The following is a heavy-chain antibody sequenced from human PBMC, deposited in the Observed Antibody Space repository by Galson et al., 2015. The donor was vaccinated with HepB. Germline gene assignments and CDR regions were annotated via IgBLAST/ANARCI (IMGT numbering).Heavy chain of an antibody. D-gene: IGHD6-19*01. CDR1: GFTFSSYG. V-gene: IGHV3-33*06. J-gene: IGHJ4*02. CDR2: IWYDGSNK. CDR3: AKDSSGWPDY. Sequence: SLRLSCAASGFTFSSYGMHWVRQAPGKGLEWVAVIWYDGSNKYYADSVKGRFTISRDNSKNTPYLQMNSLRAEDTAVYYCAKDSSGWPDYWGQGTLVTVSS.